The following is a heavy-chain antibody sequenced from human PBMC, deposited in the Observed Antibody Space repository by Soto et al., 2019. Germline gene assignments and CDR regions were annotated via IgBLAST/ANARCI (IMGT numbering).Heavy chain of an antibody. CDR2: VYYRGRS. Sequence: SETLSLTCTVSGGSVTNSSYYWGWIRQSPGKGLEWIGSVYYRGRSYSKSSVKSRVTISVDTSKNRFSLSLNSVTASDTAVYFCVSQRTTVLTQAYFDYWGPGALVTVSS. CDR1: GGSVTNSSYY. D-gene: IGHD4-17*01. J-gene: IGHJ4*02. CDR3: VSQRTTVLTQAYFDY. V-gene: IGHV4-39*01.